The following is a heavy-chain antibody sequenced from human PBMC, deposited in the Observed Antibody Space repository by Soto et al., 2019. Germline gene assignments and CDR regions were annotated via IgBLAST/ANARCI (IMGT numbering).Heavy chain of an antibody. CDR1: GYTFTSYG. V-gene: IGHV1-18*01. D-gene: IGHD6-19*01. J-gene: IGHJ5*02. CDR3: AREVSAVAGTGWFDP. CDR2: ISAYNGNT. Sequence: ASVKVSCKASGYTFTSYGISWVRQAPGQGLEWMGWISAYNGNTNYAQKLQGRVTMTTDTSTSTAYMELRSLRSDDTAVYYCAREVSAVAGTGWFDPWGQGTLVTVSS.